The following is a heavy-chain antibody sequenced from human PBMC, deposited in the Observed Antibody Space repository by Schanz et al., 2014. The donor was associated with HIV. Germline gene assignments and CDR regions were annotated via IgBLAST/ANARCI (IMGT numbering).Heavy chain of an antibody. CDR2: IWYDGSNK. CDR3: ARALGRFRLYHLDY. J-gene: IGHJ4*02. D-gene: IGHD3-16*01. CDR1: GFTFSTSG. Sequence: QVQLVESGGGVVQPGRSLRLSCAASGFTFSTSGMHWVRQVPARGLEWAAMIWYDGSNKFYADSVKGRFTISRDNSKNTLFLQMNSLRAEDTAVYYCARALGRFRLYHLDYWGQGTLVTVSS. V-gene: IGHV3-33*01.